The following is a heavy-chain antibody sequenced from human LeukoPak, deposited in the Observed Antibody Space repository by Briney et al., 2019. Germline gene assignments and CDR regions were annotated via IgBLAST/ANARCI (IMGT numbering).Heavy chain of an antibody. CDR3: ARDSQAITIFGVDTILNWFDP. Sequence: ASVKVSCKASGYTFTSYYMHWVRQAPGQGLEWMGIINPSGGSTSYVQKFQGRVTMTRDTSTSTVYMELSSLRSEDTAVYYCARDSQAITIFGVDTILNWFDPWGQGTLVTVSS. CDR2: INPSGGST. J-gene: IGHJ5*02. V-gene: IGHV1-46*01. CDR1: GYTFTSYY. D-gene: IGHD3-3*01.